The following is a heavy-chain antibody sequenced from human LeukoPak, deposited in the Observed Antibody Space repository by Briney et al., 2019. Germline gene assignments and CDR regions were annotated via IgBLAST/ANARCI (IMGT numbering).Heavy chain of an antibody. J-gene: IGHJ5*02. CDR3: ARDRWGDCSSTSCYTNWFDP. D-gene: IGHD2-2*02. CDR1: GGSISSGGYY. V-gene: IGHV4-31*03. Sequence: SQTLSLTCTVSGGSISSGGYYWSWIRQHPGTGLEWIVYIYYSGSTYYNPSLKSRVTISVDTSKNQFSLKLSSVTAADTAVYYCARDRWGDCSSTSCYTNWFDPWGQGTLVTVSS. CDR2: IYYSGST.